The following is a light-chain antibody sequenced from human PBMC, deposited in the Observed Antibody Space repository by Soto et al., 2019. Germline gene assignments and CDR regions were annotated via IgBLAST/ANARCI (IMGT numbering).Light chain of an antibody. J-gene: IGLJ2*01. CDR3: QSYDSSLSGVV. Sequence: QSVLTQPPSVSGVPGQRVTISCTGSSSNIGAGYDVHWYLQLPGTAPKLLIYGNINRPSGVPDRFSGSKSGTSASLAITGLQAEDEADYYCQSYDSSLSGVVFGGGTQLTVL. CDR1: SSNIGAGYD. CDR2: GNI. V-gene: IGLV1-40*01.